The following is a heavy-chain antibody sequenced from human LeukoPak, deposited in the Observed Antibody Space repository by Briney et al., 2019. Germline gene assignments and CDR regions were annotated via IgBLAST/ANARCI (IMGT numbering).Heavy chain of an antibody. CDR2: IYYSGST. Sequence: SETLSLTCAVSGGSISSGGYSWSWIRQPPGKGLEWIGYIYYSGSTYYNPSLKSRVTISVDRSKNQFSLKLSSVTAADTAVYYCARDGGTRRDYFDYWGQGTLVTVSS. V-gene: IGHV4-30-2*01. CDR3: ARDGGTRRDYFDY. CDR1: GGSISSGGYS. D-gene: IGHD2-15*01. J-gene: IGHJ4*02.